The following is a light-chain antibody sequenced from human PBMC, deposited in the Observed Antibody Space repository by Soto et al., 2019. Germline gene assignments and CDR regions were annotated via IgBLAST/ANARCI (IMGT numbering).Light chain of an antibody. V-gene: IGLV2-14*01. J-gene: IGLJ1*01. CDR1: SSDVGGYNY. Sequence: QSALTQPASVSGSPGQSITISCTGTSSDVGGYNYVSWYQQHPGKAPKLMIYDVSNRPSGVSNRFSGSKSGNTASLTISGLQAEDEADYYCSSYTSSSTLSYVFGTGTKLTRP. CDR3: SSYTSSSTLSYV. CDR2: DVS.